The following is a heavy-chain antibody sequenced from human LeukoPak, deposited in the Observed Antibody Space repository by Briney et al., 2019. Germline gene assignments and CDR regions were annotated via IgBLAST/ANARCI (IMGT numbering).Heavy chain of an antibody. CDR1: GGSFGGYY. J-gene: IGHJ5*02. Sequence: PSETLSLTCAVYGGSFGGYYWSWIRQPPGKGLEWIGEINHSGSTNYNPSLKSRVTISVDTSKNQFSLKLSSVTAADTAVYYCARGRGYGDYLYWFDPWGQGTLVTVSS. CDR3: ARGRGYGDYLYWFDP. CDR2: INHSGST. D-gene: IGHD4-17*01. V-gene: IGHV4-34*01.